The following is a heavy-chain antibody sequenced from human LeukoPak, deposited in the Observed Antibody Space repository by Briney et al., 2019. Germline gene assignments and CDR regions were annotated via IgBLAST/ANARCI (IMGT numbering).Heavy chain of an antibody. CDR1: GFTFNGYS. V-gene: IGHV3-48*01. Sequence: GGSLRLSCAASGFTFNGYSMNWVRQAPGKGLEWVSYISSSSDPIYCADSVKGRFTISRDNAKNSLYLEMNSLRVEDTAVYYCAREVVGMDYWGQGTLVTVSS. D-gene: IGHD7-27*01. CDR2: ISSSSDPI. CDR3: AREVVGMDY. J-gene: IGHJ4*02.